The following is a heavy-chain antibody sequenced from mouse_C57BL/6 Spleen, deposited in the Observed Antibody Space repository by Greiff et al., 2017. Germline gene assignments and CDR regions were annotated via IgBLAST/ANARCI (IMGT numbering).Heavy chain of an antibody. CDR2: INPNNGGT. J-gene: IGHJ2*01. CDR3: ARYPYYYGSSYDFDY. V-gene: IGHV1-22*01. CDR1: GYTFTDYN. D-gene: IGHD1-1*01. Sequence: VQLKQSGPELVKPGASVKMSCKASGYTFTDYNMHWVKQSHGKSLEWIGYINPNNGGTSYNQKFKGKATLTVNKSSSTAYMELRSLTSEDSAVYYCARYPYYYGSSYDFDYWGQGTTLTVSS.